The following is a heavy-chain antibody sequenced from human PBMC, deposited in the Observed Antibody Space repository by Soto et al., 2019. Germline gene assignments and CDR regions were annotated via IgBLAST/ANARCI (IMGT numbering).Heavy chain of an antibody. V-gene: IGHV3-11*05. CDR2: ISTSGSYT. D-gene: IGHD1-26*01. J-gene: IGHJ3*02. CDR1: GFTFSDYY. CDR3: AREGVGVTHALDI. Sequence: QVQLVESGGGLVKPGGSLRLSCAASGFTFSDYYMSWIRQAPGKGLEWVSDISTSGSYTKYADSVRGRFTISRDNAKNSLYLQMNSLRAEDTAVYYCAREGVGVTHALDIWGHGTMVTVSS.